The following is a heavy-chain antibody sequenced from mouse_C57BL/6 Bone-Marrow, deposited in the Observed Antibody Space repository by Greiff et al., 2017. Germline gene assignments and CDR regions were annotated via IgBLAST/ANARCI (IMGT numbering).Heavy chain of an antibody. D-gene: IGHD2-1*01. CDR2: IYPRSGNT. V-gene: IGHV1-81*01. Sequence: VKVVESGAELARPGASVKLSCKASGYTFTSYGISWVKQRTGQGLEWIGEIYPRSGNTYYNEKFKGKATLTADKSSSTAYMELRSLTSEDSEVYFCARGNYYAMDYWGQGTSVTVSS. CDR1: GYTFTSYG. J-gene: IGHJ4*01. CDR3: ARGNYYAMDY.